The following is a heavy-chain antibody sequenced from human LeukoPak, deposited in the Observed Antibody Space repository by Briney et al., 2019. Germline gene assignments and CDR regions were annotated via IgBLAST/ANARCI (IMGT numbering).Heavy chain of an antibody. V-gene: IGHV3-48*01. D-gene: IGHD2-2*01. J-gene: IGHJ6*03. Sequence: PGGSLRLSCAASGFTFSSYSMNCVRQAPGKELWWVSYISSSSSTIYYADSVKGRFTISRDNAKNSLYLQMNGLRAEDTAVYYCAREEDRERYCSSTSCYLYYYYYMDVWGKGTTVTVS. CDR1: GFTFSSYS. CDR2: ISSSSSTI. CDR3: AREEDRERYCSSTSCYLYYYYYMDV.